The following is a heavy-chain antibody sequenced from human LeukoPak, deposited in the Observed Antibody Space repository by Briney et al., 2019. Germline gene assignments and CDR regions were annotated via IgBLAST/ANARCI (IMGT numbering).Heavy chain of an antibody. J-gene: IGHJ4*02. V-gene: IGHV3-30*18. CDR2: ISYNGINE. Sequence: GGSLRLSCAASGFSFSDYNMHWVRQAPGKGLVWMAVISYNGINEYYADSVKGRFTISRDNSKSTLLLQMNSLRAEDTAFYYCAKGSAQYYFDSWGQGTLVAVSS. CDR1: GFSFSDYN. D-gene: IGHD3-10*01. CDR3: AKGSAQYYFDS.